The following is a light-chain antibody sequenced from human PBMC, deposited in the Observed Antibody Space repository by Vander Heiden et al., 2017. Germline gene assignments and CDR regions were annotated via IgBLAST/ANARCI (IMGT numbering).Light chain of an antibody. CDR3: YSRDSSGGHL. Sequence: SSELSPAPPLSVALAPTVRNTSHGACLRSYSASWYQQKPGQAPLIAPYAQNNRPAGIPDLFSGTYAGNTASLTITGASAEDEADYCGYSRDSSGGHLFGGGTKLTVL. V-gene: IGLV3-19*01. CDR1: CLRSYS. CDR2: AQN. J-gene: IGLJ2*01.